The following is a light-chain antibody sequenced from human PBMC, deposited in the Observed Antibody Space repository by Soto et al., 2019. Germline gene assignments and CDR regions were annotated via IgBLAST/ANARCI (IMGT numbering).Light chain of an antibody. CDR3: QAYDSSLSGWM. J-gene: IGLJ3*02. V-gene: IGLV1-40*01. CDR2: GNT. Sequence: QSVLTQPPSVSGAPGQRVTISCTGSRANIGAGSDVHWYQQVPGTAPKLLINGNTNRPSGVPDRFSGSKSGTSASLAITGLQDEDEADYYCQAYDSSLSGWMFGGRTKLTVL. CDR1: RANIGAGSD.